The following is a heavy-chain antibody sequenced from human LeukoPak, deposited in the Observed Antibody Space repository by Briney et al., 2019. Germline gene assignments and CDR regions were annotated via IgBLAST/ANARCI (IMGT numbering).Heavy chain of an antibody. J-gene: IGHJ4*02. CDR2: ISSSSSYI. Sequence: GGSLRLSCAASGFTFSSYSMNWVRQAPGKGLEWVSSISSSSSYIYYADSVKGRFTISRDNAKNSLYLQMNSLRAEDTAVYYCASAYYDFWSGYYYFDYWGQGTLVTVSS. CDR1: GFTFSSYS. CDR3: ASAYYDFWSGYYYFDY. D-gene: IGHD3-3*01. V-gene: IGHV3-21*01.